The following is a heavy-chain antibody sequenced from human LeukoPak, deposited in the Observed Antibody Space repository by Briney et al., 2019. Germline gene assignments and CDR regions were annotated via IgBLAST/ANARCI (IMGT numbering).Heavy chain of an antibody. CDR1: GFTFSSYA. D-gene: IGHD3-9*01. Sequence: GGSLRLSCAASGFTFSSYAMSWVRQAPGKGLEWVSAISGSGGSTYYADSVKGRFTISRDNSKNTLYLQMNSLRAEDTAVYYCAKDLTPGPPWMYYYYGMDVWGQGTTVTVSS. J-gene: IGHJ6*02. CDR3: AKDLTPGPPWMYYYYGMDV. V-gene: IGHV3-23*01. CDR2: ISGSGGST.